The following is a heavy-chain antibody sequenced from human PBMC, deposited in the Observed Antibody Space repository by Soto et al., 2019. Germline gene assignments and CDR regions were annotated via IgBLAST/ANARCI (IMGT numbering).Heavy chain of an antibody. CDR1: GYTFTSYC. V-gene: IGHV1-18*04. J-gene: IGHJ5*02. CDR3: ARAHVTIFGGATFYRIPRFDP. Sequence: SVKVSFKASGYTFTSYCIIWVGQSPGQGLEWRGWISAYNGNTNDAQKLRGRVTMTTDTSTSTAYRELRSLRSDDTAVYYCARAHVTIFGGATFYRIPRFDPWGQGTLVTVSS. D-gene: IGHD3-3*01. CDR2: ISAYNGNT.